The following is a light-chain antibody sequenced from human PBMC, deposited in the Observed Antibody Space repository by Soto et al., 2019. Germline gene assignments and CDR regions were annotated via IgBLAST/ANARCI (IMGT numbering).Light chain of an antibody. CDR1: DSDIGTYIY. J-gene: IGLJ2*01. Sequence: QSALTQPPSASGSPGQSVTISCTGSDSDIGTYIYVYWYQQHPGKGPKLILYEVNKRPSGVPDRFSGSKSGNTASLTVSGLQIEDEADYFCSSYAGVKNVVVFGGGTKLTVL. CDR2: EVN. CDR3: SSYAGVKNVVV. V-gene: IGLV2-8*01.